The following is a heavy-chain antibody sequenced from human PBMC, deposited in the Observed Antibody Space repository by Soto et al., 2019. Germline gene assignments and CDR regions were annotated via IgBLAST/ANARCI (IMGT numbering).Heavy chain of an antibody. CDR3: ARPTGARYYYYGMDV. CDR1: GFTFSSYA. V-gene: IGHV3-23*01. CDR2: ISGSGGSK. D-gene: IGHD4-17*01. Sequence: GGSLRLSCAASGFTFSSYAMIWVRQAPGKGLEWVSAISGSGGSKYYADSVKGRFTISRDNSKNTLYLQMNSLRAEDTAVYYCARPTGARYYYYGMDVWGQGTTVTVSS. J-gene: IGHJ6*02.